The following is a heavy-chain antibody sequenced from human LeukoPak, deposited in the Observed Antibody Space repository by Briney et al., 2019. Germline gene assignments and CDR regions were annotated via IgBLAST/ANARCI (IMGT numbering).Heavy chain of an antibody. J-gene: IGHJ5*02. Sequence: QPGGSLRLSCAASGFPFSSYAMTGVRHAPGRGLEWVSAISGGGGSTYHADSVKGRFTISRDNSKNTLYLQMNSLRAEDTAVYYCAKDQWEIKVRRGSGSYSPLGFDPWGQGTLVTVSS. CDR3: AKDQWEIKVRRGSGSYSPLGFDP. CDR1: GFPFSSYA. D-gene: IGHD3-10*01. V-gene: IGHV3-23*01. CDR2: ISGGGGST.